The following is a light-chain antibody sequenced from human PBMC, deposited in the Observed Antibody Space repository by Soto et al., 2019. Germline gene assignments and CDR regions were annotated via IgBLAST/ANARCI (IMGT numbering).Light chain of an antibody. V-gene: IGKV3-20*01. CDR3: QHYNSYSEA. CDR1: QNVSSRY. J-gene: IGKJ1*01. Sequence: EIVLTQPPGTLSLSPGERATLSCRASQNVSSRYLAWYQQKPRQAPRLLIYGASSRATGIPDRFSGSGSGTDFTLTISRLEPEDFATYYCQHYNSYSEAFGQGTKVDIK. CDR2: GAS.